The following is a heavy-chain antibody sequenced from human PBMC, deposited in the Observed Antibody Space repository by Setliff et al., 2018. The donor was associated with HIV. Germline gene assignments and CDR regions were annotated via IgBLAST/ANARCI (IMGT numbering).Heavy chain of an antibody. D-gene: IGHD3-16*01. J-gene: IGHJ4*02. Sequence: GASVKVSCKASGYTFTSYAMHWVRQAPGQRLEWMGWINAGNGNTKYSQKFRGRVIITRDTSATTAFMELSSLRSEDTAVYFCANGGSGGQFDHWGQGTLVTVSS. CDR1: GYTFTSYA. CDR3: ANGGSGGQFDH. V-gene: IGHV1-3*01. CDR2: INAGNGNT.